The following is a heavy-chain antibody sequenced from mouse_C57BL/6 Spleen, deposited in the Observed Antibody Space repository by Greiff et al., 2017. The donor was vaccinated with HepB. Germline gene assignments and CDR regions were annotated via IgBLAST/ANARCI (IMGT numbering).Heavy chain of an antibody. CDR2: ISSGSSTI. CDR3: ARRNSNYYAMDY. V-gene: IGHV5-17*01. D-gene: IGHD2-5*01. CDR1: GFTFSDYG. Sequence: DVMLVESGGGLVKPGGSLKLSCAASGFTFSDYGMHWVRQAPEKGLEWVAYISSGSSTIYYADTVKGRFTISRDNAKNTLFLQMTSLRSEDTAMYYCARRNSNYYAMDYWGQGTSVTVSS. J-gene: IGHJ4*01.